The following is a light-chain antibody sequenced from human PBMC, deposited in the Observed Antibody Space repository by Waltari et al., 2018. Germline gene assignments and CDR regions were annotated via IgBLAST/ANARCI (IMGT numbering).Light chain of an antibody. CDR2: EVS. J-gene: IGLJ3*02. CDR1: SREAGGYSY. V-gene: IGLV2-8*01. CDR3: SSYAGSNTWV. Sequence: QSAIPNPPSASGARGQSVPIPCTGASREAGGYSYHPWYQHHPGKAPNFMIYEVSKRPSGVPDRFSGSKSGNTASLTVSGLQAEDEADYYCSSYAGSNTWVFGGGTKLTVL.